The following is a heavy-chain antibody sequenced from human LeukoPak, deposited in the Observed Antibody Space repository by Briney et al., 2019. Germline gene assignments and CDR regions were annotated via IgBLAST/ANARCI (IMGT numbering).Heavy chain of an antibody. D-gene: IGHD6-13*01. Sequence: GGSLRLSCAASGFTFSSYWMHWVRQAPGRGLVWVSRINGDGSSTTYVDSVMGRFTISRDNAKNTLYLQMNSVRAEDTAVYYCARGNIAAAGIHYWGQGTLVIVSS. CDR2: INGDGSST. CDR1: GFTFSSYW. V-gene: IGHV3-74*01. CDR3: ARGNIAAAGIHY. J-gene: IGHJ4*02.